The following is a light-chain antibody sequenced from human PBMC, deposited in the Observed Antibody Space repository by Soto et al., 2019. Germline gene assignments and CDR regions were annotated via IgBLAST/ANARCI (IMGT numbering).Light chain of an antibody. V-gene: IGKV3-20*01. J-gene: IGKJ2*01. Sequence: EIVLTQSPGTLSLSPGERATLSCRASQSVCSSCLAWYQQKPGQAPRLLIFGASSRATGIPDRFSGSGSGTDFTLTISRLEPEDFATYYCQQSFSTPLTFGQGTKLEIK. CDR3: QQSFSTPLT. CDR2: GAS. CDR1: QSVCSSC.